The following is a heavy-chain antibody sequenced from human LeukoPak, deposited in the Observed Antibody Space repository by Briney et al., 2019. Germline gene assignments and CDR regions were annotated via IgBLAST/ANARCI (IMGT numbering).Heavy chain of an antibody. CDR3: ARDGYFQY. CDR2: IYSTTGST. J-gene: IGHJ4*02. V-gene: IGHV4-59*11. Sequence: SETLSLTCTVSGDSISDRFWNWIRQPPGKGLEWIGYIYSTTGSTNYNPSLKSRVTISVDTSKNQFSLKLSSVTVADTAIYYCARDGYFQYWGQGTPVTVSS. CDR1: GDSISDRF.